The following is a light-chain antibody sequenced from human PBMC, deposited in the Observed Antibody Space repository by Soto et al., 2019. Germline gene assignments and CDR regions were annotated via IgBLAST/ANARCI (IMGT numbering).Light chain of an antibody. CDR2: DAS. J-gene: IGKJ5*01. CDR1: QSVRSY. V-gene: IGKV3-11*01. Sequence: EIVLTQSPVTLSLSPVERATLSCRASQSVRSYLAWYQQKPGQAPRLLIYDASNRATGIPARFSGSGSGTDFTLTISSLEPEDFAVYYCQQRNYWQVTFGQGTRLEIK. CDR3: QQRNYWQVT.